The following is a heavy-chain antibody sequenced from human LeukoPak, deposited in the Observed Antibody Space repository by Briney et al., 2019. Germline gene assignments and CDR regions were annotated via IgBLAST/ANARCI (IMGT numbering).Heavy chain of an antibody. CDR2: IFHNGNN. CDR3: ARRINSDSGYYFDH. Sequence: SETLSPTCGVSGDSITSTNWWAWVRQSPGKGLQWIGDIFHNGNNNYNPSLKSRVTMSVDKSKNQFSLNLTSVTAADTAIYFCARRINSDSGYYFDHWGQGALVTVSS. D-gene: IGHD2-15*01. CDR1: GDSITSTNW. J-gene: IGHJ4*02. V-gene: IGHV4-4*02.